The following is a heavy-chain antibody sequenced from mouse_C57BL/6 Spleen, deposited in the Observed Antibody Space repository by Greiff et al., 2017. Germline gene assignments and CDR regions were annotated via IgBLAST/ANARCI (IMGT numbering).Heavy chain of an antibody. CDR2: INYDGSST. J-gene: IGHJ4*01. Sequence: EVQLVESEGGLVQPGSSMKLSCTASGFTFSDYYMAWVRQVPEKGLEWVANINYDGSSTYYLDSLKSRFIISRDNAKNILDLQMSSLKSEDTATYYCAREKENDYDGAMDYWVQGTSVTVSS. CDR3: AREKENDYDGAMDY. CDR1: GFTFSDYY. V-gene: IGHV5-16*01. D-gene: IGHD2-4*01.